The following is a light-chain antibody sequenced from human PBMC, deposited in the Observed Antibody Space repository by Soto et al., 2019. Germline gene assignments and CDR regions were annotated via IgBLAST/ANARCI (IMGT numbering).Light chain of an antibody. V-gene: IGKV1-5*01. J-gene: IGKJ2*01. CDR2: DAS. CDR1: QSISSW. Sequence: DIQMTQSRPTLSASVGDRVIITCRASQSISSWLAWYQQKPGKAPKLLIYDASSLESGVPSRFSGSGSGTEFTLTISSLQPDDFATYYGQQYNSYSYTFGQGTKLEIK. CDR3: QQYNSYSYT.